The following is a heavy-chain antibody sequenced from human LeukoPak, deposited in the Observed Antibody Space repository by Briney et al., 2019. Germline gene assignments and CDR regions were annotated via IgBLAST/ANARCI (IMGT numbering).Heavy chain of an antibody. D-gene: IGHD6-6*01. CDR2: IIPILGIA. CDR3: AREVGSSRCFDY. Sequence: SVKVSCKASGGTFSSYTISWVRQAPGQGLEWMGRIIPILGIANYAQKFQGRVTITADKSTSTAYMELSSLRSEDTAVYYCAREVGSSRCFDYWGQGTLVTVSS. J-gene: IGHJ4*02. V-gene: IGHV1-69*04. CDR1: GGTFSSYT.